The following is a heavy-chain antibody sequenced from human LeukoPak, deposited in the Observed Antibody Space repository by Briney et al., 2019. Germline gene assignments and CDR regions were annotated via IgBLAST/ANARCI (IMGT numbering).Heavy chain of an antibody. Sequence: GGSLRLSCAASGFTFSSYAMSWVRQAPGKGLEWVGHIKTDGSETYYLDSLKGRISISRDNTNNALYLQMNSLRVEDTAIYYCVKNDGWFPLSQWGQGTLGTVSS. CDR2: IKTDGSET. CDR1: GFTFSSYA. V-gene: IGHV3-7*03. CDR3: VKNDGWFPLSQ. D-gene: IGHD6-19*01. J-gene: IGHJ4*02.